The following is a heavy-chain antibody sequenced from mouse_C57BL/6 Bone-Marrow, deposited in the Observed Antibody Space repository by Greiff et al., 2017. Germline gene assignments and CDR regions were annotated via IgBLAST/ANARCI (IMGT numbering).Heavy chain of an antibody. CDR2: IDPENGDT. CDR3: TTFDGYYGGY. J-gene: IGHJ2*01. Sequence: VHVKQSGAELVRPGASVKLSCTASGFNIKDDYMHWVKQRPEQGLEWIGWIDPENGDTEYASKFQGKATITADTSSNTAYLQLSRLTSEDTAVYYCTTFDGYYGGYWGQGTTLTVSS. D-gene: IGHD2-3*01. CDR1: GFNIKDDY. V-gene: IGHV14-4*01.